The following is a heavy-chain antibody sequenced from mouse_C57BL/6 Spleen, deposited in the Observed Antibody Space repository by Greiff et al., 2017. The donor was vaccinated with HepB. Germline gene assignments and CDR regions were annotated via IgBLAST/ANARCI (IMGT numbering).Heavy chain of an antibody. CDR1: GFTFSSYA. V-gene: IGHV5-4*01. J-gene: IGHJ1*03. Sequence: EVKLMESGGGLVKPGGSLKLSCAASGFTFSSYAMSWVRQTPEKRLEWVATISDGGSYTYYPDNVKGRFTISRDNAKNNLYLQMSHLKSEDTAMYYGARDRRGYGSSYGYFDVWGTGTTVTVSS. CDR3: ARDRRGYGSSYGYFDV. D-gene: IGHD1-1*01. CDR2: ISDGGSYT.